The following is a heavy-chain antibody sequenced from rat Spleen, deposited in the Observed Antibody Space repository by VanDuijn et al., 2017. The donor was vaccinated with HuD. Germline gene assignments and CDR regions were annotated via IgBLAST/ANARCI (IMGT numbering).Heavy chain of an antibody. CDR1: GFSLTSYG. V-gene: IGHV2-34*01. J-gene: IGHJ2*01. CDR3: IRERYGNPASYYFDY. Sequence: QVQLKESGPGLAQPSETLSLTCTVSGFSLTSYGVSWVRQPSGKGPEWMGRMWYDGDTAYNSALKSRLSISRDTSKNQVFLKMNSLQTEDTAIYFCIRERYGNPASYYFDYWGQGVMVTVSS. D-gene: IGHD1-7*01. CDR2: MWYDGDT.